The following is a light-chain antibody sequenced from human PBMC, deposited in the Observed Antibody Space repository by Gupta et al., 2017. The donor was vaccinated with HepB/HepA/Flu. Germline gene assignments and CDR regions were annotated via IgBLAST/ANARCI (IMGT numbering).Light chain of an antibody. CDR1: QSLTSSY. V-gene: IGKV3-20*01. J-gene: IGKJ3*01. CDR2: GAS. Sequence: EIVLTQSPGTLSLSPGDRATLSCRGSQSLTSSYVAWYQQRPGQAPRLIIYGASHRAIGIPDRFSGSGEVKEFTLTSSRREHEDGAVYYVHHDRTSILFGHGTKVDIK. CDR3: HHDRTSIL.